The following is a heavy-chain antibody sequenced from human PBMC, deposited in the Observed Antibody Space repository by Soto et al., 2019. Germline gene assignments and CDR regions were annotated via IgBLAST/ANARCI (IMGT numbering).Heavy chain of an antibody. CDR1: GGSISSYY. Sequence: SETLSLTCTVSGGSISSYYWSWIRQPPGKGLEWIGYIYYSGSTNYNPSLKSRVTISVDTSKNQFSLKLSSVTAADTAVYYCARETYCSGGSCYHNWFDPWGQGTRVTVSS. CDR3: ARETYCSGGSCYHNWFDP. D-gene: IGHD2-15*01. V-gene: IGHV4-59*01. CDR2: IYYSGST. J-gene: IGHJ5*02.